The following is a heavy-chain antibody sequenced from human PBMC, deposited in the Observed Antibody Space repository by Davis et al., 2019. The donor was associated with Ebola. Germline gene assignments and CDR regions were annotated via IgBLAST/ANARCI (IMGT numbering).Heavy chain of an antibody. CDR1: GGSFSGYY. CDR2: FNHSGST. Sequence: SETLSPTCPLHGGSFSGYYWSWIRQPPGKWLEWIGEFNHSGSTNYNPSPKSRVTISVDTSKNQFYLKLSSVTAADPAVSYCARGDLVVAQGGMDVWGQGTTATVSS. V-gene: IGHV4-34*01. J-gene: IGHJ6*02. CDR3: ARGDLVVAQGGMDV. D-gene: IGHD2-8*02.